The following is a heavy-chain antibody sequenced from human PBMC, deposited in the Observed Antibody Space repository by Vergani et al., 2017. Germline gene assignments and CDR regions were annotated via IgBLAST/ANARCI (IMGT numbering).Heavy chain of an antibody. Sequence: DVQLVQSGAEVKKPGESLRISCKGSGYRFTSYWIRWVRQMPGKGLEWMGRIDPRDSYTNYSPSFQGHVTISADKYISTAYLQWISLKASDTAMYYCARPGYSVPYGMDDWGQGTTVTVSS. CDR2: IDPRDSYT. D-gene: IGHD5/OR15-5a*01. J-gene: IGHJ6*02. V-gene: IGHV5-10-1*03. CDR1: GYRFTSYW. CDR3: ARPGYSVPYGMDD.